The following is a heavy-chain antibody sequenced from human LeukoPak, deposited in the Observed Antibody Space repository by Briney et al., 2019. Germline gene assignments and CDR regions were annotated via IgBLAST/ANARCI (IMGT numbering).Heavy chain of an antibody. J-gene: IGHJ5*02. V-gene: IGHV4-39*07. Sequence: SETLSLTCTVSGGSISSSSYYWGWIRQPPGKGLEWIGSIYYSGSTYYNPSLKSRVTISVDTSKNQFSLKLSSVTAADTAVYYCARISWIQLGLEFDPWGQGTLVTVSS. CDR1: GGSISSSSYY. CDR2: IYYSGST. CDR3: ARISWIQLGLEFDP. D-gene: IGHD5-18*01.